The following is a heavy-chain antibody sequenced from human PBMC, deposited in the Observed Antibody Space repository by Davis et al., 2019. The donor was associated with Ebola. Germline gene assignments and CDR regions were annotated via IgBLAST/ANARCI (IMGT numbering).Heavy chain of an antibody. CDR3: ARELAVVYFDY. D-gene: IGHD6-19*01. J-gene: IGHJ4*02. CDR1: GFTFSDYY. CDR2: ISSSGSTI. V-gene: IGHV3-11*04. Sequence: PGGSLRLSCAASGFTFSDYYMSWIRQAPGKGLEWVSYISSSGSTIYYADSVKGRFTISRDNSKNTLYLQMNSLRAEDTAVYYCARELAVVYFDYWGQGTLVTVSS.